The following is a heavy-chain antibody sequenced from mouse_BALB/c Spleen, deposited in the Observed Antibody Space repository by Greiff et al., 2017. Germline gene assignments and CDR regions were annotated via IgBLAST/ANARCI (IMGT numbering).Heavy chain of an antibody. CDR3: ARGYDASWFAY. Sequence: EVQLQQSGPELVKPGASVKISCKASGYTFTDYNMHWVKQSHGKSLEWIGYIYPYNGGTGYNQKFKSKATLTVDNSSSTAYMELRSLTSEDSAVYYCARGYDASWFAYWGQGTLVTVSA. D-gene: IGHD2-14*01. CDR2: IYPYNGGT. J-gene: IGHJ3*01. CDR1: GYTFTDYN. V-gene: IGHV1S29*02.